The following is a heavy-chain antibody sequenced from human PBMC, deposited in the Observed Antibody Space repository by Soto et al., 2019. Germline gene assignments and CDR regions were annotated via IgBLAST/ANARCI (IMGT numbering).Heavy chain of an antibody. CDR2: IYDSGST. Sequence: SETLSLTCTVSGASISSYYWSWIRQPPGKGLEWIGYIYDSGSTTYNPSLKSRVTISVDTSKNQFSLKLSSVTAADTAVYYCARRNVAISLNWFDPWGQGTLVTVSS. D-gene: IGHD3-3*01. J-gene: IGHJ5*02. CDR3: ARRNVAISLNWFDP. CDR1: GASISSYY. V-gene: IGHV4-59*08.